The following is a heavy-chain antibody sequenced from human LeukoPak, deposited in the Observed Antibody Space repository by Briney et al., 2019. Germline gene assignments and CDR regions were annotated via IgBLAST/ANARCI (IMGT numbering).Heavy chain of an antibody. CDR1: GFTFSSYG. J-gene: IGHJ4*02. D-gene: IGHD3-22*01. CDR2: IWYDGSNK. Sequence: GRSLRLSCAASGFTFSSYGMHWVRQAPGKGLEWVAVIWYDGSNKYYADSVKGRFTISRDNSKNTLYLQMNSLRAEDTAVYYCARDPGRDCSGYYQYYFDYWGQGTLVTVSS. CDR3: ARDPGRDCSGYYQYYFDY. V-gene: IGHV3-33*01.